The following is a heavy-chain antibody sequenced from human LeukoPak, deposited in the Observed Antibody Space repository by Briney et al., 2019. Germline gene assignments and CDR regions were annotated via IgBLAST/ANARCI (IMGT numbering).Heavy chain of an antibody. D-gene: IGHD6-19*01. CDR3: AKDWGVAVAPTAEIDY. Sequence: GGSLRLSCAASGFTFSSYGMHWVGQAPGKGRGWGAVISYDGSNKYYADSVKGRFTISRANSKNTLYLQMNSLRAEDTAVYYCAKDWGVAVAPTAEIDYWGQGTLVTVSS. CDR1: GFTFSSYG. CDR2: ISYDGSNK. V-gene: IGHV3-30*18. J-gene: IGHJ4*02.